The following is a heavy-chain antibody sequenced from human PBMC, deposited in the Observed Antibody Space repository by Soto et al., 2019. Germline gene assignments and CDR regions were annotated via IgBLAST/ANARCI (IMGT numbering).Heavy chain of an antibody. CDR3: ASTGRYDILTGYFYAFDI. CDR2: INHSGST. J-gene: IGHJ3*02. V-gene: IGHV4-34*01. CDR1: GGSFSGYD. D-gene: IGHD3-9*01. Sequence: PSETLSLTCAVYGGSFSGYDWSWIRQPPGKGLEWIGEINHSGSTNYNPSLKSRVTISVDRSKNQFSLKLSSVTAADTAVYYCASTGRYDILTGYFYAFDIWGQGTMVTVSS.